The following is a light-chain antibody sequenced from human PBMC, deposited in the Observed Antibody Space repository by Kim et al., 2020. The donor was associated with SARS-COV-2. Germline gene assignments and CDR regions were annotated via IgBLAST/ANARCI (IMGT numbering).Light chain of an antibody. Sequence: SATVGDRVTITCRASQSISSYLHWYQQKPGKAPKLLIYAASSLQSGVPSRFSGSGSGTDFTLTISSLQPEDFATYYCQQSYSTPYTFGQGTKLEI. CDR1: QSISSY. CDR2: AAS. J-gene: IGKJ2*01. V-gene: IGKV1-39*01. CDR3: QQSYSTPYT.